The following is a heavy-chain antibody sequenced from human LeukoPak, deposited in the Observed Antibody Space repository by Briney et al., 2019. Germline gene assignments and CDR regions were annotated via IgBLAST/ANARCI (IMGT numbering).Heavy chain of an antibody. Sequence: PGGSLRLSRAASGFIFGDFAMSWVRQAPGKGLEWVSVIYSGGSTNYADSVKGRFSISRDNSKNTLYLQMNSLRAEDTAVYYCIYGYTLDFWGQGTLVTVSS. CDR3: IYGYTLDF. J-gene: IGHJ4*02. CDR2: IYSGGST. D-gene: IGHD5-18*01. CDR1: GFIFGDFA. V-gene: IGHV3-53*01.